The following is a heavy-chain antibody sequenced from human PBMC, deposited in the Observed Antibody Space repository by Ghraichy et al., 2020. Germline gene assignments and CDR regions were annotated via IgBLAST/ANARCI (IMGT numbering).Heavy chain of an antibody. Sequence: SETLSLTCAVYGGSFSGYYWSWIRQPPGKGLEWIGEINHSGSTNYNPSLKSRVTISVDTSKNQFSLKLSSVTAADTAVYYCARGAYSSGWYRRGDMDVWGKGTTVTVSS. D-gene: IGHD6-19*01. CDR3: ARGAYSSGWYRRGDMDV. J-gene: IGHJ6*03. CDR2: INHSGST. CDR1: GGSFSGYY. V-gene: IGHV4-34*01.